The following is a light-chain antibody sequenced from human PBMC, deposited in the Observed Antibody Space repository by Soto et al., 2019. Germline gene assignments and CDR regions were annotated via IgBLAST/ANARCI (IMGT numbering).Light chain of an antibody. CDR3: AAWDDSLSGVV. CDR2: RNN. Sequence: QSVLTQPPSASGTPGQRVTISCSGSSSNIGSNYVYWYQQLQVTAPKLLIYRNNQRPSGVPDRFSCSKSGTSASLAISGLRSEDEADYYCAAWDDSLSGVVFGGGTKLTGL. J-gene: IGLJ3*02. CDR1: SSNIGSNY. V-gene: IGLV1-47*01.